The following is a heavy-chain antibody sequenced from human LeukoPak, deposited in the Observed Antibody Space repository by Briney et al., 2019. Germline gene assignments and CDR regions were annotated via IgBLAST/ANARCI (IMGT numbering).Heavy chain of an antibody. J-gene: IGHJ4*02. CDR2: INGDGSEI. D-gene: IGHD4-11*01. CDR1: GFSFSTYW. Sequence: GGSLRLSCAASGFSFSTYWMRWARQTPGKGLEWVANINGDGSEINYVDSVKGRFTISRDNAKNSLSLQMNSLTADDTGVYYCAREGLPYSGDHWGQGTLVTVSS. V-gene: IGHV3-7*01. CDR3: AREGLPYSGDH.